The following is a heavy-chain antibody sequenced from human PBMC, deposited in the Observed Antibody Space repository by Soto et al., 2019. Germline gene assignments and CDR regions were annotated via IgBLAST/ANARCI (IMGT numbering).Heavy chain of an antibody. CDR2: ISGSGCST. J-gene: IGHJ6*02. V-gene: IGHV3-23*01. D-gene: IGHD1-26*01. Sequence: GGSLRLSCAASGFTFSSYAMSWVRQAPGKGLEWVSAISGSGCSTYYADSVKGRFTISRDNSKNTLYLQMNSLRAEDTAVYYCAKGGSGSYWDYYYYGMDVWGQGTTVTVSS. CDR3: AKGGSGSYWDYYYYGMDV. CDR1: GFTFSSYA.